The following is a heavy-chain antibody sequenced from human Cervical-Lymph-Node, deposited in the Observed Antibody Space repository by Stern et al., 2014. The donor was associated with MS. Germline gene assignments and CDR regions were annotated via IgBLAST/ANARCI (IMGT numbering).Heavy chain of an antibody. V-gene: IGHV3-11*01. J-gene: IGHJ6*02. D-gene: IGHD2-15*01. Sequence: VQLVESRGGLVKPGGSLRLSCAASGFTFSDHFMNWIRQAPGKGPEWVSYISGSGSTIYYADSVRGRFTISRDSAKNSLYLQMNSLRTEDSAVYYCTRGVASDVWGQGTTVTVSS. CDR2: ISGSGSTI. CDR3: TRGVASDV. CDR1: GFTFSDHF.